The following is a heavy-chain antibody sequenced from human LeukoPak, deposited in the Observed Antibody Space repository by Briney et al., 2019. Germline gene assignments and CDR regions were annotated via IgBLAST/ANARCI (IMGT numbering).Heavy chain of an antibody. D-gene: IGHD3-10*01. J-gene: IGHJ4*02. CDR3: ARDLRFTRMVRGGMGY. CDR2: INPSGGST. CDR1: GYTFTSYY. V-gene: IGHV1-46*01. Sequence: GASVKVSCKASGYTFTSYYMHWVRQAPGQGLEWMGIINPSGGSTSYAQKFQGRVTMTRDTSTSTVYMELSSLRSEDTAVYYCARDLRFTRMVRGGMGYWGQGTLVTVSS.